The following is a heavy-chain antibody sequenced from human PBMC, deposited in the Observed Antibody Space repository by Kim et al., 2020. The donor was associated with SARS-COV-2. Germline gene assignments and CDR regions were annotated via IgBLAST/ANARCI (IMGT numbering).Heavy chain of an antibody. J-gene: IGHJ3*01. V-gene: IGHV3-30*04. Sequence: GGSLRLSCAASGFTFSSHSMLWVRQAPGKGLECVTLISSDGSLKFYLDPVKGRFTISRDNSKNTLYLQLNSLSAEDTAVYYCARDRIGGHGAFDVWGQGTRVTVSS. CDR3: ARDRIGGHGAFDV. CDR1: GFTFSSHS. CDR2: ISSDGSLK.